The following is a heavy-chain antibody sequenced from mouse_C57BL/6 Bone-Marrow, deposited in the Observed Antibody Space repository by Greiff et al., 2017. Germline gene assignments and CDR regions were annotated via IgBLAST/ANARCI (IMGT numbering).Heavy chain of an antibody. J-gene: IGHJ1*03. CDR2: IRNKANGYTT. Sequence: EVKLMESGGGLVQPGGSLSLSCAASGFTFTDYYMSWVRQPPGKALEWLGFIRNKANGYTTEYSASVKGRFTISRDNSQSILYLQMNALRAEDSATYYCARYYITTVVSTYWYFDVWGTGTTVTVSS. CDR3: ARYYITTVVSTYWYFDV. V-gene: IGHV7-3*01. CDR1: GFTFTDYY. D-gene: IGHD1-1*01.